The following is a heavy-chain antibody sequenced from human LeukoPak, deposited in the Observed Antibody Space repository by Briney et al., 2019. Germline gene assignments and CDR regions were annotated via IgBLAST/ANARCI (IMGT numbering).Heavy chain of an antibody. CDR3: ARDDKLVRGVIVHP. CDR2: ISSSSSYI. Sequence: PGGSLRLSCAASGFTFSSYSMNWVRQAPGKGLEWVSSISSSSSYIYYADSVKGRFTISRDNAKNSLYLQMNSLRAEDTAVYYCARDDKLVRGVIVHPWGQGTLVTVSS. D-gene: IGHD3-10*01. CDR1: GFTFSSYS. J-gene: IGHJ5*02. V-gene: IGHV3-21*01.